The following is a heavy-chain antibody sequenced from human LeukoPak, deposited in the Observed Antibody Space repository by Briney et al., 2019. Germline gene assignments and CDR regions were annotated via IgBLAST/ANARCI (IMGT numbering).Heavy chain of an antibody. D-gene: IGHD4-17*01. CDR2: IYVSGRI. CDR1: GGSISNLY. Sequence: SETLSLTCSVSGGSISNLYLSWIRQPAGKGLEWIGRIYVSGRIDYNPSLRSRVTMSVDTSKNQLSLRVRSVTAADTAIYYCAAMTTVTMYSYFFDSWGQGTLLTVSS. J-gene: IGHJ4*02. V-gene: IGHV4-4*07. CDR3: AAMTTVTMYSYFFDS.